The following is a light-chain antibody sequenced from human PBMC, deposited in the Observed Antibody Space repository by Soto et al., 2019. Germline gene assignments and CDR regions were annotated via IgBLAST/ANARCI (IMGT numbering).Light chain of an antibody. J-gene: IGKJ1*01. CDR3: QQYGSSPRS. V-gene: IGKV3-20*01. CDR1: QSVSSTY. CDR2: GAS. Sequence: EIVLTQSPGTLSLSPGERATLSCRASQSVSSTYLAWYQHKLGQAPRLVIYGASSKASGIPDRFSGSGSGTDFTLPISRLEPADFAVYYCQQYGSSPRSFGQGTKVEVK.